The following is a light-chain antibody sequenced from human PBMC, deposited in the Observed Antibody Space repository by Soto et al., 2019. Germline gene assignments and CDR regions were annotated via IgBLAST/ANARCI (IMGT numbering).Light chain of an antibody. CDR2: EVT. CDR3: SSYTNINTSACV. J-gene: IGLJ1*01. CDR1: SGDIGSYNR. Sequence: QSVLTQPASVSGSPGQSMTISCTGTSGDIGSYNRVSWYQQHPGKAPKLIIYEVTDRPSGVSNRFSGSKSGNTASLTISGLQAEDEAEYYFSSYTNINTSACVFGTGTKVTVL. V-gene: IGLV2-14*01.